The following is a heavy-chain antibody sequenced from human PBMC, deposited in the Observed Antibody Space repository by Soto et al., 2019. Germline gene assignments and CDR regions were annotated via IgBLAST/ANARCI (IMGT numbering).Heavy chain of an antibody. CDR1: GFTFSLYG. CDR2: ISYEGRNK. J-gene: IGHJ4*02. V-gene: IGHV3-30*18. Sequence: QVQLVESGGDVVQPGRSLRLSCAVSGFTFSLYGMHWVRQAPGKGLEWVAFISYEGRNKYYADSVKGRFTLSRDNSKNTLSLQMESLRPEDTAVYYCAKEPEGYWGQGTLVTVSS. CDR3: AKEPEGY.